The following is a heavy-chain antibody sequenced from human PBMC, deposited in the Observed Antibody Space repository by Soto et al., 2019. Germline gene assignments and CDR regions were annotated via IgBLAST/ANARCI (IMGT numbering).Heavy chain of an antibody. CDR2: IYHSGST. J-gene: IGHJ5*02. V-gene: IGHV4-30-2*01. D-gene: IGHD3-22*01. CDR3: ARGLSRYYDSSGSRRNWFAP. CDR1: GGSISSGGYS. Sequence: SETLSLTCAVSGGSISSGGYSWSWIRQPPGKGLEWIGYIYHSGSTYYNPSLKSRVTISVDRSKNQFSLKLSSVTAADTAVYYCARGLSRYYDSSGSRRNWFAPWGQGTLVTVSS.